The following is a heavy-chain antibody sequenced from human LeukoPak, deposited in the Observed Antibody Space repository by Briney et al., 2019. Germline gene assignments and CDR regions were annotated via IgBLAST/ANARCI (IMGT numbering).Heavy chain of an antibody. D-gene: IGHD4-23*01. CDR3: AREHGGNPEGDF. Sequence: SETLSLTCTVAGGSLSSYYWSWIRQPPGKGLEWVGYIYYSGSTYYNPSLKSRVTISVDTSKNQFSLKLSSVTAADTAVYYCAREHGGNPEGDFWGQGTLVTVSS. V-gene: IGHV4-59*06. CDR2: IYYSGST. J-gene: IGHJ4*02. CDR1: GGSLSSYY.